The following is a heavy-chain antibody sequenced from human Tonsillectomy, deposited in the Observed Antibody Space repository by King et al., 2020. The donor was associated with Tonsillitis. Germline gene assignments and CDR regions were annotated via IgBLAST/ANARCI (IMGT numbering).Heavy chain of an antibody. CDR3: VRDEAGTMGGV. J-gene: IGHJ4*02. D-gene: IGHD1-7*01. CDR1: GDSMSNGVYY. Sequence: QLQESGPGLVNPSQTLSLTCTVSGDSMSNGVYYWSWVRQPAGKGLEWIGLIYRSGSTSYNPSLKSRVTMSIDTSNNQFSRKLTSVTASDTAIYYCVRDEAGTMGGVWGGGTLVTVSS. V-gene: IGHV4-61*02. CDR2: IYRSGST.